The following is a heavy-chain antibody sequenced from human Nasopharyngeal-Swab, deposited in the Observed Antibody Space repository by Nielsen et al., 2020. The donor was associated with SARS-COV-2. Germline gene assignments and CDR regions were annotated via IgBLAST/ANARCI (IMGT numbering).Heavy chain of an antibody. CDR3: AKATQIFWFGQFRNDAFDI. J-gene: IGHJ3*02. CDR2: ISYEGSKK. CDR1: GFSFNNYG. V-gene: IGHV3-30*18. D-gene: IGHD3-10*01. Sequence: GESLKISCAASGFSFNNYGMHWVRQAPGKGLEWVAGISYEGSKKFYVASVEGRFTISRDLSKNTLFLQMNSLRPEETAIYYCAKATQIFWFGQFRNDAFDIWCQGTMVTVSS.